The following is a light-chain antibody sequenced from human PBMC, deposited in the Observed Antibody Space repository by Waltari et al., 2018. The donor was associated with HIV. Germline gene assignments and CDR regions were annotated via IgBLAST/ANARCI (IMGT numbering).Light chain of an antibody. Sequence: IQLTQSPSFVSASVGDRVTISCQSSQDIISDLAWYQHRSGRSPKLLIHSASTLQSGVPSSFSGRGSGTEFTLTIISLQAEDLATYYCQQLHTYPRTFGPGTKVEVK. CDR1: QDIISD. CDR2: SAS. CDR3: QQLHTYPRT. V-gene: IGKV1-9*01. J-gene: IGKJ1*01.